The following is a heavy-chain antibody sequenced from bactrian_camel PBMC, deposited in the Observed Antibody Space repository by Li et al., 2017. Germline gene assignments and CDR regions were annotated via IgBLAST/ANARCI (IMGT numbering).Heavy chain of an antibody. CDR3: AADLGWCGSAPLKRKSRN. V-gene: IGHV3S55*01. CDR1: GYAPSRRC. Sequence: HVQLVESGGGSVQAGGSLTLSCEVFGYAPSRRCMAWFRQAPGEEREGIADIRGDGTTSYAGSVPGRFTISRDNAKRTLSLQMNNVKPEDTAVYYCAADLGWCGSAPLKRKSRNWGQGTQVTVS. J-gene: IGHJ4*01. D-gene: IGHD6*01. CDR2: IRGDGTT.